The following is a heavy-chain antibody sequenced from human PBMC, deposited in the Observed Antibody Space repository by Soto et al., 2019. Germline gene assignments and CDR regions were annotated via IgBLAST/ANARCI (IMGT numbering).Heavy chain of an antibody. CDR2: LYNTGST. CDR1: GGSMSRYY. V-gene: IGHV4-59*01. D-gene: IGHD1-26*01. Sequence: PSETLALTCTVSGGSMSRYYWSWIRQSPGKGLEWIGYLYNTGSTIYNPSLKSRVTISVDTSKNQFSLKMNSVTAADTAVYYCARVASGYYYYYGMDVWGQGTTVTVSS. CDR3: ARVASGYYYYYGMDV. J-gene: IGHJ6*02.